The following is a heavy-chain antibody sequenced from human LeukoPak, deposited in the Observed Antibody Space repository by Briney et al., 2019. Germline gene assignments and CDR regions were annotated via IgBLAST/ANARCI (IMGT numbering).Heavy chain of an antibody. J-gene: IGHJ6*02. D-gene: IGHD2-15*01. Sequence: SVKVSCKASGYTFTRYYLHWVRQAPGQGLEWMGGIIPIFGTANYAQKFQGRVTITADESTSTAYMELSSLRSEDTAVYYCASSPSRLLDYYYYYGMDVWGQGTTVTVSS. CDR3: ASSPSRLLDYYYYYGMDV. CDR2: IIPIFGTA. CDR1: GYTFTRYY. V-gene: IGHV1-69*13.